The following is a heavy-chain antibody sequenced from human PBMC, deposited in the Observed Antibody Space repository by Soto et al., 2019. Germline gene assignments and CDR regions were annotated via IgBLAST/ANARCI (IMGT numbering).Heavy chain of an antibody. CDR3: AKVIAAAGYDY. V-gene: IGHV3-30*18. CDR1: GFTFSSYG. J-gene: IGHJ4*02. CDR2: ISYDGSNK. D-gene: IGHD6-13*01. Sequence: GGSLRLSCAASGFTFSSYGMHWVRQAPGKGLEWVAVISYDGSNKYYADSVKGRFTISRDNSKNTLYLQMNSLRAEDTAVYYCAKVIAAAGYDYWGQGTLVTVSS.